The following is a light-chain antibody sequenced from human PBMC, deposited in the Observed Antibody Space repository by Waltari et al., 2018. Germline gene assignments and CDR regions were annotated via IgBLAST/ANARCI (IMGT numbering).Light chain of an antibody. Sequence: VVLTQSPATLSLFPGERATLSCRASQSVRSYLAWYQQKPGQAPRLLIYGSSNRATGIPVRFSGSGSGTDFTLTVSSLEPEDSAVYYCQHRSVWPLTFGGGTKVEIK. CDR2: GSS. V-gene: IGKV3-11*01. CDR1: QSVRSY. J-gene: IGKJ4*01. CDR3: QHRSVWPLT.